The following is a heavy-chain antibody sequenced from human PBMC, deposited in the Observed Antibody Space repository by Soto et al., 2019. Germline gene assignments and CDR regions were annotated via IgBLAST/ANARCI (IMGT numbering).Heavy chain of an antibody. CDR3: ARGIGLSPYAFDI. V-gene: IGHV3-33*01. J-gene: IGHJ3*02. CDR1: GFTFSSYG. CDR2: IWYDGSNK. Sequence: GGSLRLSCAASGFTFSSYGMHWVRQAPGKGLEWVAVIWYDGSNKYYADSVKGRFTISRDNSKNTLYLQMNSLRAEDTAAYYCARGIGLSPYAFDIWGQGTMVTVSS.